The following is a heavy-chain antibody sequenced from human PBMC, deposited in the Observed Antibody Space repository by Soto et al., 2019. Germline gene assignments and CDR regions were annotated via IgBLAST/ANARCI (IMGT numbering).Heavy chain of an antibody. CDR3: ARRYDYGDQASDY. CDR1: GYTFTSYA. Sequence: ASVKVSCKASGYTFTSYAMHWVRQAPGQRLEWMGWINAGNGNTKYSQKFQGRVTITRDTSASTAYMELSSLRSDDTAVYYCARRYDYGDQASDYWGQGTLVTVSS. V-gene: IGHV1-3*01. CDR2: INAGNGNT. D-gene: IGHD3-10*01. J-gene: IGHJ4*02.